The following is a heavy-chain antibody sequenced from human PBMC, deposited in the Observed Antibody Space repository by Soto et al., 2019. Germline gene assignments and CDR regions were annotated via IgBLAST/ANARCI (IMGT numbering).Heavy chain of an antibody. Sequence: QVQLVESGGGVVQPGRSLRLSCATSGFTFNTFAMHWVRQAPGKGLEWLAVISYDGSHKYYADSVKGRIIISRDNPKNTLYLQMKALRGEDTAVYYCARDRADGLRSFDWLCLDYWGQGTLVTVSS. J-gene: IGHJ4*02. CDR3: ARDRADGLRSFDWLCLDY. CDR1: GFTFNTFA. D-gene: IGHD3-9*01. CDR2: ISYDGSHK. V-gene: IGHV3-30-3*01.